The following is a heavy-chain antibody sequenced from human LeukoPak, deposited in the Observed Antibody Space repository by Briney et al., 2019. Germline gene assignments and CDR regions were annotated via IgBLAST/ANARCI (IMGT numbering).Heavy chain of an antibody. CDR1: GYTFTSYG. CDR3: ARVDLGGWLYYFDY. Sequence: ASVKVSCKASGYTFTSYGISWVRQAPGQGLEWMGWISAYNGNTNYAQKLQGRVTMTTDTSTSTAYMELRSLRSDDTAVYYCARVDLGGWLYYFDYWAREPWSPSPQ. CDR2: ISAYNGNT. D-gene: IGHD6-19*01. J-gene: IGHJ4*02. V-gene: IGHV1-18*04.